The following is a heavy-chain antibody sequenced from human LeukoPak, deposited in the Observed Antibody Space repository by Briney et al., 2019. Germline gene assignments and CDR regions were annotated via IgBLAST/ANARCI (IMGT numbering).Heavy chain of an antibody. CDR2: LSSSSSYI. Sequence: GGSLRLSGAASGFTFSSYSMNWVRQGPGKGLEWVSSLSSSSSYIDYADSVKGRFTISRDNAKNSLYLQMNSLRAEDTAVYYCAKPSLTGYYNGRYYFDYWGQGTLVTVSS. J-gene: IGHJ4*02. D-gene: IGHD3-9*01. CDR1: GFTFSSYS. V-gene: IGHV3-21*04. CDR3: AKPSLTGYYNGRYYFDY.